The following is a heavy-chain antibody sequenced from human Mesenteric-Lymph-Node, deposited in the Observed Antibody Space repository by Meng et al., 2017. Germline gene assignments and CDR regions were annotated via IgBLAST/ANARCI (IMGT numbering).Heavy chain of an antibody. V-gene: IGHV4-38-2*02. CDR2: IYHSGST. D-gene: IGHD2-21*02. J-gene: IGHJ4*02. Sequence: GSLRLSCTVSGYSISSGYYWGWIRQPPGKGLEWIGSIYHSGSTYYNPSLKSRVTISVDTSKNQFSLKLSSVTAADTAVYYCAREGYCGGDCYRIDYWGQGTLVTVSS. CDR3: AREGYCGGDCYRIDY. CDR1: GYSISSGYY.